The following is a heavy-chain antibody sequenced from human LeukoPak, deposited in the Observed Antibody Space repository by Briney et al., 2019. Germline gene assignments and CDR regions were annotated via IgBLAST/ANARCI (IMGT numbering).Heavy chain of an antibody. Sequence: PSETLSLTCAVYGRSFSGYYWSWIRQPPGKGLEWIGEINHSGSTNYNPSLKSRVTISVDTSKNQFSLKLSSVTAADTAVYYCARGLGSSWSRKRYYFDYWGQGTLVTVSS. CDR3: ARGLGSSWSRKRYYFDY. D-gene: IGHD6-13*01. CDR2: INHSGST. CDR1: GRSFSGYY. V-gene: IGHV4-34*01. J-gene: IGHJ4*02.